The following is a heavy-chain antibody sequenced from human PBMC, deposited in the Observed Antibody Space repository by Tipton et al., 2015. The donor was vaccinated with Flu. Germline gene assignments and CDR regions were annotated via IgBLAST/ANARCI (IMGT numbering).Heavy chain of an antibody. J-gene: IGHJ3*02. CDR3: ARGDYGDYDHEADSFDI. V-gene: IGHV4-38-2*01. CDR1: GDSISSDFY. CDR2: VSRTGST. Sequence: TLSLTCAVSGDSISSDFYWAWIRQFPGKGLEWIGTVSRTGSTIYNPSLKSRVTISIDKSKNQFSLKLRSVTAADTAIYYCARGDYGDYDHEADSFDIWGQGTLVTVSA. D-gene: IGHD4-17*01.